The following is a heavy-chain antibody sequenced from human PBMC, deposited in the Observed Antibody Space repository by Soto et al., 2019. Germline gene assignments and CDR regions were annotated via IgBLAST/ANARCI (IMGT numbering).Heavy chain of an antibody. Sequence: QVHLQESGPGLVKPSQTLTLTCTVSGGSINTGGYYWRWIRQHPGKGLEWIGYVHYSGSTYYNPSLKSRATLSVDTSKNQFSLELTSVTAADTAVYYCARDRGHYDFSTGYAYYYYGMDVWGQGTTVTVSS. V-gene: IGHV4-31*03. CDR3: ARDRGHYDFSTGYAYYYYGMDV. D-gene: IGHD3-3*01. CDR1: GGSINTGGYY. J-gene: IGHJ6*02. CDR2: VHYSGST.